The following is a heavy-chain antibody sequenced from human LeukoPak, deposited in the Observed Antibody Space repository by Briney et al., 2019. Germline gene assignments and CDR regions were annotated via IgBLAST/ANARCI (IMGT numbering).Heavy chain of an antibody. CDR2: ISYDGSNK. Sequence: GGSLRLSCAASGFTFSSYGMHWVRQAPGKGLEWVAVISYDGSNKYYADSVKGRFTISRDNSKNTLYLQMNSLRAEDTAVYYCAAAQPRAHPYTSGQWWFDPWGQGTLVTVSS. D-gene: IGHD6-19*01. CDR1: GFTFSSYG. J-gene: IGHJ5*02. CDR3: AAAQPRAHPYTSGQWWFDP. V-gene: IGHV3-30*03.